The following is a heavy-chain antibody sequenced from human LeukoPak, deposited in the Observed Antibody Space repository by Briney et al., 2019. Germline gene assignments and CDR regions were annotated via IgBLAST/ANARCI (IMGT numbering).Heavy chain of an antibody. J-gene: IGHJ4*02. Sequence: SETLSLTCTVSGGSISSSTYYWGWIRQPPGKGLEWIGSIYYSGSTYYNPSLKSRVTIFVDTSKNQFSLKLSSVTAADTAVYYCARLESYGPHDYWGQGTLVTVSS. CDR3: ARLESYGPHDY. D-gene: IGHD5-18*01. CDR2: IYYSGST. V-gene: IGHV4-39*01. CDR1: GGSISSSTYY.